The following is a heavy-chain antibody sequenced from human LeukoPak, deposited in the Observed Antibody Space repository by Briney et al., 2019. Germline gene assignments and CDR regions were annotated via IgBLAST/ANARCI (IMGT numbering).Heavy chain of an antibody. CDR1: GYTFTSYG. D-gene: IGHD3-22*01. CDR3: ARGRHYYDSSGHYGLLNY. CDR2: IIPILGIA. J-gene: IGHJ4*02. Sequence: SVKVSCKASGYTFTSYGISWVRQAPGQGLEWMGRIIPILGIANYAQKFQGRVTITADKSTSTAYMELSSLRSEDTAVYYCARGRHYYDSSGHYGLLNYWGQGTLVTVSS. V-gene: IGHV1-69*04.